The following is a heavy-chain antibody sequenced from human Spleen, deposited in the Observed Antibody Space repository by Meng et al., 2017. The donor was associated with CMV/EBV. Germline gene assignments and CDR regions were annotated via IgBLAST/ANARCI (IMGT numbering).Heavy chain of an antibody. D-gene: IGHD3-3*01. CDR2: IIPIFGTA. J-gene: IGHJ6*02. Sequence: SVKVSCKASGYTFTNYYMHWVRQAPGQGLEWMGGIIPIFGTANYAQKFQGRVTITTDESTSTAYMELSSLRSEDTAVYYCARVSPRNHYDFWYGMDVWGQGTTVTVSS. V-gene: IGHV1-69*05. CDR1: GYTFTNYY. CDR3: ARVSPRNHYDFWYGMDV.